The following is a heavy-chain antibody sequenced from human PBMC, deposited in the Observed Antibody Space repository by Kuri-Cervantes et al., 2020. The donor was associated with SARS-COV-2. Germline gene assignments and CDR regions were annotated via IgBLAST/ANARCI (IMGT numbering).Heavy chain of an antibody. CDR1: GFTVTDAW. CDR3: AKDPALSRGDFDY. Sequence: GGSLRLSCAASGFTVTDAWMSWVRQAPGKGLEWVGRIKKKTDGGTTYYAAPVRGRFTISRDDSKNTMYLQMNSLRAEDTAVYYCAKDPALSRGDFDYWGQGTLVTVSS. J-gene: IGHJ4*02. V-gene: IGHV3-15*01. D-gene: IGHD3-16*01. CDR2: IKKKTDGGTT.